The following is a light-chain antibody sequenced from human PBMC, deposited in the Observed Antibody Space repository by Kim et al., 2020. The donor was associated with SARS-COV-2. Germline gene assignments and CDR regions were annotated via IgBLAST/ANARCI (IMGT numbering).Light chain of an antibody. J-gene: IGKJ2*01. V-gene: IGKV3-11*01. CDR2: DAS. Sequence: EIVLTQSPATLSLSPGERATLSYRASQSVSSYLAWYQQKPGQAPRLLIYDASNRATGIPARFSGSGSGTDFTLTISSLEPEDFAVYYCQQRSNWPLMYTFGQGTKLEI. CDR1: QSVSSY. CDR3: QQRSNWPLMYT.